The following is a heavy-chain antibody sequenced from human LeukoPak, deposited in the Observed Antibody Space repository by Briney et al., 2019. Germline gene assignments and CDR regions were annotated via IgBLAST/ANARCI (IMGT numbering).Heavy chain of an antibody. J-gene: IGHJ4*02. V-gene: IGHV3-74*01. CDR3: AREDGYCSGGNCYSYFDS. D-gene: IGHD2-15*01. Sequence: GGSLRLSCAASGFTFSSYWMHWVRQAPGKGLVWVSRISPDGSTTGHADSVKGRFTITRDNTRNSLFLQMYSLRAEDTAVYFCAREDGYCSGGNCYSYFDSWGQGTLVTVSS. CDR2: ISPDGSTT. CDR1: GFTFSSYW.